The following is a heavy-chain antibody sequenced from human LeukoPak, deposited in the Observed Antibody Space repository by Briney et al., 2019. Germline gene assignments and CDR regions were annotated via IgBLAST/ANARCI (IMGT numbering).Heavy chain of an antibody. CDR1: GCSISSYY. J-gene: IGHJ4*02. D-gene: IGHD1-26*01. Sequence: PSETLSLTCTVSGCSISSYYWSWIRQPAGKGLEWIGRIYTSGSTNYNPSLKSRVTMSVDTFKNQFSLKLSSVTAADTAVYYCARATSGIVGASLFDYWGQGTLVTVSS. CDR2: IYTSGST. V-gene: IGHV4-4*07. CDR3: ARATSGIVGASLFDY.